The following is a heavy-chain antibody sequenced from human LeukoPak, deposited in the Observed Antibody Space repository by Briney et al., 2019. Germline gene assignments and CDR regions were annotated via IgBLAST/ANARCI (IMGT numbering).Heavy chain of an antibody. V-gene: IGHV4-61*02. Sequence: SETLSLTCTVSGYSISSGYYWGWIRQPAGKGLEWIGRIYTSGSTNYNPSLKSRVTISVDTSKNQFSLKLSSVTAADTAVYYCARMYSGSYFDAFDIWGQGTMVTVSS. D-gene: IGHD1-26*01. J-gene: IGHJ3*02. CDR2: IYTSGST. CDR1: GYSISSGYY. CDR3: ARMYSGSYFDAFDI.